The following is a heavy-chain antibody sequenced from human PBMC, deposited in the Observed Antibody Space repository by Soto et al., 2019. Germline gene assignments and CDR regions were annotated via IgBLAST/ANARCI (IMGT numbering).Heavy chain of an antibody. V-gene: IGHV5-51*01. CDR3: ARSPRSSPFSDY. J-gene: IGHJ4*02. D-gene: IGHD6-13*01. CDR1: GYTFSHLW. CDR2: IYPGDRGT. Sequence: PGVSMTISCQGSGYTFSHLWIGWARQLPGKGLEGMGIIYPGDRGTRYSPAFHGKVTISADKSINTGYLQWNSLEASDSVFYFCARSPRSSPFSDYRRKGALVTVSS.